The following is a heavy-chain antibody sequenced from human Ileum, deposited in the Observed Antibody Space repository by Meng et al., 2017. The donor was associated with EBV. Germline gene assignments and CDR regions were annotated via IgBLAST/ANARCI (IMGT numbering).Heavy chain of an antibody. D-gene: IGHD1-26*01. Sequence: QVQLHESGPGPVKPYPPLSPTCAVSGVSISSGVYHWSWIRQPPGKGLEWIGCSGGTYYNPSLKSRLTISVDTSKNQFSLKLDSATAADTAVYYCAIYAVGGSGQGYWGQGTLVTVSS. J-gene: IGHJ4*02. V-gene: IGHV4-30-4*01. CDR3: AIYAVGGSGQGY. CDR2: CSGGT. CDR1: GVSISSGVYH.